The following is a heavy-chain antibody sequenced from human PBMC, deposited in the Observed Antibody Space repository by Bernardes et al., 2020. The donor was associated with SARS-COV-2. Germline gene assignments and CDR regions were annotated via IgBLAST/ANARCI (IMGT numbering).Heavy chain of an antibody. D-gene: IGHD3-10*01. CDR1: GYTFGNYG. V-gene: IGHV1-18*01. Sequence: ASVKVSCKASGYTFGNYGFSWVRQAPGQGLEWMGWIIANSGKTSYAQKYEGKISLTTDTSTSTAYMELRRLTFDDTATYYCATDTMGINIWPTFFDFWGQGTLVTVSS. CDR2: IIANSGKT. CDR3: ATDTMGINIWPTFFDF. J-gene: IGHJ4*02.